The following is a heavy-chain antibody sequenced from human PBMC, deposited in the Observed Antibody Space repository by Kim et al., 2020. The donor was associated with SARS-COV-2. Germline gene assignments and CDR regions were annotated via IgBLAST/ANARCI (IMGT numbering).Heavy chain of an antibody. V-gene: IGHV3-33*06. J-gene: IGHJ6*02. D-gene: IGHD5-12*01. CDR3: AKDLYSGYDSVSYGMDV. Sequence: GKGRFTHSRDNSKNTLYLQRNSLRAEDTAVYYCAKDLYSGYDSVSYGMDVWGQGTTVTVSS.